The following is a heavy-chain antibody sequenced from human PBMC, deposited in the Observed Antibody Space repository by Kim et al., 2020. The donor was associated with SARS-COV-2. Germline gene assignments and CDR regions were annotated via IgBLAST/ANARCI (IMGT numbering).Heavy chain of an antibody. Sequence: GGSLRLSCAASGFTFSNAWMSWVRQAPGKGLEWVGRIKSKTDGGTTDYAAPVKGRFTISRDDSKNTLYLQMNSLKTEDTAVYYCTTNDYGVLYYYYYGMDVWGQGTTVTVSS. D-gene: IGHD4-17*01. CDR2: IKSKTDGGTT. CDR1: GFTFSNAW. CDR3: TTNDYGVLYYYYYGMDV. J-gene: IGHJ6*02. V-gene: IGHV3-15*01.